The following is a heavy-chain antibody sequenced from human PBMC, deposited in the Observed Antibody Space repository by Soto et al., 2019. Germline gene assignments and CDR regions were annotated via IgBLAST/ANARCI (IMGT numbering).Heavy chain of an antibody. J-gene: IGHJ4*02. CDR3: AKDSLSGSLAY. V-gene: IGHV3-30-3*01. CDR2: ISYDGSDK. D-gene: IGHD1-26*01. Sequence: GSLRLSCAASGFTFSSYAMHWVRQAPGKGLEWVALISYDGSDKDYADSVKGRFTISRDNSRNTLFLQMNSLRAEDTAVYYCAKDSLSGSLAYWGQGTLVTVSS. CDR1: GFTFSSYA.